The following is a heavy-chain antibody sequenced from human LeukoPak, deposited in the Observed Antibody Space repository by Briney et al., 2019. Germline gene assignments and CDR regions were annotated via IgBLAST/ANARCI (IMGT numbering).Heavy chain of an antibody. J-gene: IGHJ4*02. CDR2: ISSSSSTI. Sequence: GSLRLSCAASGFTFSSYSMNWVRQAPGEGLEWVSYISSSSSTIYYADSVKGRFTISRDNAKNTLYLQMNSLRADDTAAYYCARSMYCGGDCYYYFDYWGQGTLVTVAS. CDR3: ARSMYCGGDCYYYFDY. V-gene: IGHV3-48*04. D-gene: IGHD2-21*02. CDR1: GFTFSSYS.